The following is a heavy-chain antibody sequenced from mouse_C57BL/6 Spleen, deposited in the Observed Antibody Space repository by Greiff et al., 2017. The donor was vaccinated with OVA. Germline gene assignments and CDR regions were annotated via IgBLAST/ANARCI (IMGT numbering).Heavy chain of an antibody. J-gene: IGHJ1*03. CDR2: IDPSDSYT. CDR3: ARLRYYGSSPPYFDV. D-gene: IGHD1-1*01. Sequence: QVQLQQSGAELVMPGASVKLSCKASGYTFTSYWMHWVKQRPGQGLEWIGEIDPSDSYTNYNQKFKGKSTLTVDKSSSTAYMQLSSLTSEDSAVYYCARLRYYGSSPPYFDVWGTGTTVTVSS. V-gene: IGHV1-69*01. CDR1: GYTFTSYW.